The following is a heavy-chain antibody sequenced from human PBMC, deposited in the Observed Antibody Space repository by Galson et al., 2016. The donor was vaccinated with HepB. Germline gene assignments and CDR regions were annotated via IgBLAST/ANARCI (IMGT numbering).Heavy chain of an antibody. CDR1: GYSFTSYW. CDR3: TRDLYCDSVSCEREGDY. D-gene: IGHD2-2*01. Sequence: QSGAEVKKAGESLKISCKGSGYSFTSYWIAWVRQMPGKGLEWMGIIYPGDSDVRYSPSLQGQVTISVDKSINTAYLQWSSLKASDTAMYYCTRDLYCDSVSCEREGDYWGQVTLVTVSS. CDR2: IYPGDSDV. J-gene: IGHJ4*02. V-gene: IGHV5-51*01.